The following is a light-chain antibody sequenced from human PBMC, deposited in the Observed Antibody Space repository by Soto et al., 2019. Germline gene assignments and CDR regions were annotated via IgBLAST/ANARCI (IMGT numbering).Light chain of an antibody. CDR3: QKYNSAPLT. Sequence: DVQMTQSPSSLSASVGDRVTITCRASQGIAPYLAWFQQKPGKVPKLLIYAASTLQSGVPSRFSGSGSGTYFTLTISSLQPEDVATYYCQKYNSAPLTCGGGTKV. CDR2: AAS. V-gene: IGKV1-27*01. CDR1: QGIAPY. J-gene: IGKJ4*01.